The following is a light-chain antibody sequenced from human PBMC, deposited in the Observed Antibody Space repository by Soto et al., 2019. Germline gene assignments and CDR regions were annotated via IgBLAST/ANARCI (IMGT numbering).Light chain of an antibody. CDR3: QQYNDNWT. Sequence: DIQMTQSPSTLSASVGDRVTITCRASQSISSWLAWYQQKPRQAPKLLIYKASTLQSGVPSRFSGSGSGTEFTLAISSLQPEDSATYYCQQYNDNWTFGQGTKVEIK. CDR1: QSISSW. J-gene: IGKJ1*01. V-gene: IGKV1-5*03. CDR2: KAS.